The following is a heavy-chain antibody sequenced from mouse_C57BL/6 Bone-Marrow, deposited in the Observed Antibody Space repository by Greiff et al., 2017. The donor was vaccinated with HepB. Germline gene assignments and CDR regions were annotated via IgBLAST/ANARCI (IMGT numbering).Heavy chain of an antibody. V-gene: IGHV1-12*01. CDR1: GYTFTSYN. CDR3: AREAVTTVVATRGYAMDY. D-gene: IGHD1-1*01. CDR2: IYPGNGDT. Sequence: LQQSGAELVRPGASVKMSCKASGYTFTSYNMHWVKQTPRQGLEWIGAIYPGNGDTSYNQKFKGKATLTVDKSSSTAYMQLSSLTSEDSAVYFCAREAVTTVVATRGYAMDYWGQGTSVTVSS. J-gene: IGHJ4*01.